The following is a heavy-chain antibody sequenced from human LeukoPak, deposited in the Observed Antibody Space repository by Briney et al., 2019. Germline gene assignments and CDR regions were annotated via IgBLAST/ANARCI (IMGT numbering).Heavy chain of an antibody. CDR2: ITVGNGNT. D-gene: IGHD3-16*01. V-gene: IGHV1-3*01. CDR1: GYTFTSYA. Sequence: ASVKVSCKASGYTFTSYAMHWVRQAPGQRPEWMGWITVGNGNTKYLQKFQDRVTFTRDTSASTAYMELSSLRFEDTAVYYCATDLYVLVGGAFDIWGQGTMVTVSS. J-gene: IGHJ3*02. CDR3: ATDLYVLVGGAFDI.